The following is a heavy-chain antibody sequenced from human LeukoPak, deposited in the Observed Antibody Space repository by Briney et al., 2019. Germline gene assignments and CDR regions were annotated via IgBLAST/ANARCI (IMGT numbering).Heavy chain of an antibody. CDR2: INPSGGST. J-gene: IGHJ4*02. V-gene: IGHV1-46*01. Sequence: ASVKVSCKASGYTFTNCYMHWVRPAPGQGLEWMGIINPSGGSTRYAQKFQGRVTMASDTSTSTVYMELSSLRSEDTAVYYCARDRKLANFFDYWGQGTLVTVSS. D-gene: IGHD1-14*01. CDR1: GYTFTNCY. CDR3: ARDRKLANFFDY.